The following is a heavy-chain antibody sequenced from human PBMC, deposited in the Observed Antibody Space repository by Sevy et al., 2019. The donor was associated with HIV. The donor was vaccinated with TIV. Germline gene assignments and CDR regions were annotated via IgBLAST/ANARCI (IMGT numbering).Heavy chain of an antibody. D-gene: IGHD3-22*01. CDR3: ARPYRTDPFYYSGSGGYYYPSYFDY. CDR1: GFTFSNYW. CDR2: IKQDGSET. V-gene: IGHV3-7*01. J-gene: IGHJ4*02. Sequence: GGSLRLSCAASGFTFSNYWMSWVRQAPGKGLEWVAKIKQDGSETYYVDSVKGRFPISRDNAKNSPYLQMNSLLAEDTAVYYCARPYRTDPFYYSGSGGYYYPSYFDYWGQGTLVTVSS.